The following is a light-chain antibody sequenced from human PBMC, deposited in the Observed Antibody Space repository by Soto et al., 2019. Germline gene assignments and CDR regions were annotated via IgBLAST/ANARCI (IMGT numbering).Light chain of an antibody. CDR1: QSVGTK. V-gene: IGKV3-15*01. CDR3: QQYSDWPPEYT. CDR2: GVS. Sequence: EILMTQSPATLSVSPGEGATLSCRASQSVGTKLAWYQQKPGQAPRLLIFGVSTRATGVPARFSGSGSATDFSLTISSLESEDFAVYYCQQYSDWPPEYTFGQGTKVEIK. J-gene: IGKJ2*01.